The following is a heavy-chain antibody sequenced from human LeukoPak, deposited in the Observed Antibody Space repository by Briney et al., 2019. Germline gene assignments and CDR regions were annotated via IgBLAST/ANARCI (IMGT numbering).Heavy chain of an antibody. J-gene: IGHJ5*02. CDR1: GYTFSGYY. Sequence: GASVKVSCKASGYTFSGYYMHWVRQAPGQGLEWMGWINPNSGGTNYAQKFQGWVTMTRDTSISTAYMELSRLRFDDTAVYYCARGGQRMGCCSGGSCPNWFDPWGQGTLVTVSS. CDR2: INPNSGGT. D-gene: IGHD2-15*01. V-gene: IGHV1-2*04. CDR3: ARGGQRMGCCSGGSCPNWFDP.